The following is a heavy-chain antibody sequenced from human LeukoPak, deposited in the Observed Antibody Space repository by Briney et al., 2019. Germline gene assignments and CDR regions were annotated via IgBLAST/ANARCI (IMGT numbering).Heavy chain of an antibody. J-gene: IGHJ3*02. Sequence: ASVKVSCKASGYTFTSYYMHWVRQAPGQGLEWMGIINPSGGSTSYAQKFQGRVTMTRDTSTSTVYMEPSSLRSEDTAVYYCARDHPYSGSHLGDAFDIWGQGTMVTVSS. V-gene: IGHV1-46*01. CDR3: ARDHPYSGSHLGDAFDI. D-gene: IGHD1-26*01. CDR2: INPSGGST. CDR1: GYTFTSYY.